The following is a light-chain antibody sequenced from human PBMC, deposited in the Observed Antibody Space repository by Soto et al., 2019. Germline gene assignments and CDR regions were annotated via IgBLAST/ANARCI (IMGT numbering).Light chain of an antibody. J-gene: IGKJ1*01. V-gene: IGKV3-11*01. CDR3: QQRSNWPRT. CDR2: GAS. CDR1: QSVSSN. Sequence: EIVMTQSPATLSVSPGERATLSCRASQSVSSNLAWYQQKPGQAPRLPIYGASNRATGIPARFSGSGSGTDFTLTISSLEPEDFAVYYCQQRSNWPRTFGQGTKVDIK.